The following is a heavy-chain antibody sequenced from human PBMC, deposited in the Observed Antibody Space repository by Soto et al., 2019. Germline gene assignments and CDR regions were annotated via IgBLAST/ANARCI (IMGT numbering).Heavy chain of an antibody. Sequence: SETLSLTCTVFGGSLNSYYWTWIRQSPGKGLEWIGYVSSTGSTNYNPSLKSRLTMSLDTSTNEVSPSLTSVTAADAAVYFCARFSPPQKSYDSNPGWFDPWGQGIMVTV. CDR3: ARFSPPQKSYDSNPGWFDP. D-gene: IGHD3-22*01. CDR1: GGSLNSYY. V-gene: IGHV4-59*01. J-gene: IGHJ5*02. CDR2: VSSTGST.